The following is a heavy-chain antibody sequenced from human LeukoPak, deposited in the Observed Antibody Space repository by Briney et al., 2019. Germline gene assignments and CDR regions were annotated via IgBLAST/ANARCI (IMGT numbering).Heavy chain of an antibody. Sequence: GESLKISFKGSGYRFTSYWIGWVRPMPGKGLEWMGIIYPGDSDTRYSPSFQGQVTISADKSISTAYLQWSSLKASDTAMYYCARTTIGYCSSTSCYVFDYWGQGTLVTVSS. J-gene: IGHJ4*02. CDR1: GYRFTSYW. CDR2: IYPGDSDT. CDR3: ARTTIGYCSSTSCYVFDY. V-gene: IGHV5-51*01. D-gene: IGHD2-2*01.